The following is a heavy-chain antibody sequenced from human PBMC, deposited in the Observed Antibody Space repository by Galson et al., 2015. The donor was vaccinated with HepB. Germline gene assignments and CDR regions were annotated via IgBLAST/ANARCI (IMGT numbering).Heavy chain of an antibody. V-gene: IGHV1-2*06. J-gene: IGHJ4*02. Sequence: SVKVSCKASGYTFTGYYMHWVRQAPGQGLEWMGRINPNSGGTNYAQKFQGRVTMTRDTSISTAYMELSRLRSDDTAVYYCAREWGGSYYSFDYWGQGTLVTVSS. CDR3: AREWGGSYYSFDY. CDR2: INPNSGGT. D-gene: IGHD1-26*01. CDR1: GYTFTGYY.